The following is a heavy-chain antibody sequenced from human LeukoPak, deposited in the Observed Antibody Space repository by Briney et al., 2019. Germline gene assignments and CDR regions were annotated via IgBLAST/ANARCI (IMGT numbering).Heavy chain of an antibody. D-gene: IGHD2-2*01. Sequence: ASVKVSCKASGYSFTGYYMHWVRQAPGQGLEWMGWINPNSGGTNYAQKFQGRVTMTRDTSISTAYMELSRLRSDDTAVYYCARDLGDIVVVPAAIWFDPWGQGTQVTVSS. J-gene: IGHJ5*02. CDR3: ARDLGDIVVVPAAIWFDP. CDR2: INPNSGGT. CDR1: GYSFTGYY. V-gene: IGHV1-2*02.